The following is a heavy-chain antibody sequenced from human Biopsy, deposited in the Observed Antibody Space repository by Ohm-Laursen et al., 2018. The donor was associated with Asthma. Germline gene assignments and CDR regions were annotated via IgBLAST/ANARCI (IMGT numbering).Heavy chain of an antibody. V-gene: IGHV3-7*01. J-gene: IGHJ1*01. CDR2: IKHDGSEK. CDR1: GFTFGAYW. Sequence: SLRLSCAASGFTFGAYWISWVRQVPGKGLEGVATIKHDGSEKNHVDSLNGRFTISRDNAKNSLYLQMNSLRAEDTAVYYCARTFHFWSPYHAEHYQLWGQGTLVTVSS. D-gene: IGHD3-3*02. CDR3: ARTFHFWSPYHAEHYQL.